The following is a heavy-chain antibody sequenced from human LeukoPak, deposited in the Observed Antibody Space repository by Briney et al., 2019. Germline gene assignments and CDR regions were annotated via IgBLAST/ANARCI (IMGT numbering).Heavy chain of an antibody. D-gene: IGHD6-19*01. V-gene: IGHV3-30*18. CDR1: GFTFSSYG. CDR3: AKDGRSGWADH. CDR2: ISYDGSNK. J-gene: IGHJ4*02. Sequence: GGSLRLSCAASGFTFSSYGMHWVRQAPGKGLEWVAVISYDGSNKYYADSVKGRFTISRDNSKNTLYLQMNSLRAEDTAVYYCAKDGRSGWADHWGQGTLVTVSS.